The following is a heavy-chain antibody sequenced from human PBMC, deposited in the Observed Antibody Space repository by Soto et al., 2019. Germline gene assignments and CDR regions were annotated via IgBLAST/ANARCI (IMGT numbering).Heavy chain of an antibody. V-gene: IGHV1-8*01. Sequence: QVQLVQSGAEVKKPGASVKVSCKTSGYTFINYDINWVRQAPGQGLEWMGWMKPNSGNTGYAQQFQGRVSMTRNTATSTAYMELSGLRSEDSAAYFCAKWGQNPASGPSFDYWGQGTLVTVSS. CDR2: MKPNSGNT. D-gene: IGHD6-13*01. CDR1: GYTFINYD. CDR3: AKWGQNPASGPSFDY. J-gene: IGHJ4*02.